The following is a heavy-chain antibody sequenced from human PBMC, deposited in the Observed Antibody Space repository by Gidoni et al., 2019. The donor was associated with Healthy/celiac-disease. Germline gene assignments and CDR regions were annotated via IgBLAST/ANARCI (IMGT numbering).Heavy chain of an antibody. D-gene: IGHD3-3*01. CDR3: AKDTYYDFWSPGDAFDI. CDR2: ISGSGGST. J-gene: IGHJ3*02. V-gene: IGHV3-23*01. CDR1: GFTFRSYA. Sequence: EVQLLESGGGLVQPGGSLRLSCAASGFTFRSYAMSWVRQAPGKGLEWVSAISGSGGSTYYADSVKGRFTISRDNSKNTLYLQMNSLRAEDTAVYYCAKDTYYDFWSPGDAFDIWGQGTMVTVSS.